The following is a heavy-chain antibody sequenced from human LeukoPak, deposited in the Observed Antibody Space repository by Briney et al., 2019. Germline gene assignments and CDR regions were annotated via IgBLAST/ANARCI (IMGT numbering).Heavy chain of an antibody. V-gene: IGHV1-69*06. D-gene: IGHD2-15*01. CDR1: GGTFSTYV. J-gene: IGHJ6*03. CDR2: FIPVFETA. Sequence: SLKVSCKASGGTFSTYVISWGPEAPGPGLEWMGGFIPVFETANSAEKLQGRVTLTAAKSTSTAYMELGSLRSEDTAMYYCAINQAGYCGGGSCYRHEFYYMDVWGKGTSVTVSS. CDR3: AINQAGYCGGGSCYRHEFYYMDV.